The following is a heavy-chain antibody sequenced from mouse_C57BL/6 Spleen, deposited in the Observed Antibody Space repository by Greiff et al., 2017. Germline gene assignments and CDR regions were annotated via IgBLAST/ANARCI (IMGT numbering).Heavy chain of an antibody. J-gene: IGHJ2*01. V-gene: IGHV1-82*01. CDR1: GYAFSSSW. CDR2: IYPGDGDT. Sequence: QVQLQQSGPELVKPGASVKISCKASGYAFSSSWMNWVKQRPGKGLEWIGRIYPGDGDTNYNGKFKGKATLTADKSSSTAYMQLSSLTSEDSAVYFCAIITTVVEYYFDYWGQGTTLTVSS. D-gene: IGHD1-1*01. CDR3: AIITTVVEYYFDY.